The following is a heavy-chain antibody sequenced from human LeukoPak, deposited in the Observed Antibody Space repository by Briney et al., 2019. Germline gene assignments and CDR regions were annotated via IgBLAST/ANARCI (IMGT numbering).Heavy chain of an antibody. D-gene: IGHD5-18*01. J-gene: IGHJ6*03. Sequence: SETLSLTCAVYGGSFSGYYWSWIRQPPGKGLEWIGEINHSGSTNYNPSLKSRATISVDTSKNQFSLKLSSVTAADTAVYYCARGNYGYYYYYYYMDVWGKGTTVTVSS. CDR2: INHSGST. CDR3: ARGNYGYYYYYYYMDV. CDR1: GGSFSGYY. V-gene: IGHV4-34*01.